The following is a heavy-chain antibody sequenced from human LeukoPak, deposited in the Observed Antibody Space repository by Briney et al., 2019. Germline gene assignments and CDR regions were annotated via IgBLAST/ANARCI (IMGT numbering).Heavy chain of an antibody. Sequence: SETLSLTCTVSGGSISGYYWTWIRQPAGKGLEWIGRIYTSGSTNYNPSLKSRVTMSVDTSKNQLSLKLSSVTAADTAIYYCARDPGDHRRGAFDIWGQGTVVTVSS. V-gene: IGHV4-4*07. D-gene: IGHD7-27*01. CDR2: IYTSGST. CDR1: GGSISGYY. J-gene: IGHJ3*02. CDR3: ARDPGDHRRGAFDI.